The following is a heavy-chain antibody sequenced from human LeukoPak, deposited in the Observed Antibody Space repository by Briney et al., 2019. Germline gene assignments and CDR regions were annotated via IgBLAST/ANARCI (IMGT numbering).Heavy chain of an antibody. D-gene: IGHD3-10*01. Sequence: SETLSLTCTVSGGSISSYYWSWIRQPPGKGLEWIGYIYYSGSTNYNPSLKSRVTISVDTSKNQFSLKLSSVTAADTAVYYCARDPRGYGSGRGGYYYMDVWGKGTTVTISS. CDR2: IYYSGST. CDR1: GGSISSYY. CDR3: ARDPRGYGSGRGGYYYMDV. J-gene: IGHJ6*03. V-gene: IGHV4-59*01.